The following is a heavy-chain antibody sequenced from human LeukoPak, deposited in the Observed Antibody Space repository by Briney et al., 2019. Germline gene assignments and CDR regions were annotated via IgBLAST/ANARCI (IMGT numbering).Heavy chain of an antibody. CDR1: GFTFSSYA. CDR2: ISGSGDST. Sequence: GGSLRLSCAASGFTFSSYAMSWVRQAPGKGLEWVAAISGSGDSTYYADPVKGRFTISRDNSKNMLYLQMSSLRAEETAVYYCATEARQVSGIVSARDYWGQGTLVTVSS. CDR3: ATEARQVSGIVSARDY. D-gene: IGHD6-13*01. J-gene: IGHJ4*02. V-gene: IGHV3-23*01.